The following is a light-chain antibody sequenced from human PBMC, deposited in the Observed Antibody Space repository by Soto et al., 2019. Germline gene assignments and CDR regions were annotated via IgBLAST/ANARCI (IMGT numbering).Light chain of an antibody. J-gene: IGKJ1*01. CDR1: QSVSSSY. CDR3: QQYGSSPRT. CDR2: GAS. V-gene: IGKV3-20*01. Sequence: EIVLTQSPGALSLSPGERATLSCGASQSVSSSYLAWYQQKPGQAPRLLIYGASTRATGIPDRFSGSGSGTDITLTISRLEPEHFAVYFCQQYGSSPRTFGQGTKVEIK.